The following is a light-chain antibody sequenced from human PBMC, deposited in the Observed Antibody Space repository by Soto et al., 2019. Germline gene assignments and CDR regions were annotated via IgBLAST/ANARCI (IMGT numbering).Light chain of an antibody. Sequence: DIQMTQSPSTLSASVGDRVTITCRASQSIKRWLAWYQQRPGKAPKILIHKASSLEAGVPSRFSGSDSGTEFTLTISSVQPDDFATYFCLQYNIYTLSFGGGTKVEIK. CDR1: QSIKRW. CDR2: KAS. CDR3: LQYNIYTLS. J-gene: IGKJ4*01. V-gene: IGKV1-5*03.